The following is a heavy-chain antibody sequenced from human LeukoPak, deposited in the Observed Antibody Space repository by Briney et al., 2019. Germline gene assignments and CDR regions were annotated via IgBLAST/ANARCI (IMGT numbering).Heavy chain of an antibody. CDR2: IYPGDSDT. Sequence: AGESLKISCKGSGYSFTSYWIGWVRQMPGKGLEWMGIIYPGDSDTRYSPSFQGQVTISADKSISTAYLQWSSLKASDTAMYYCARQGEVATTTPGPRNFDYWSQGTLVTVSS. D-gene: IGHD5-24*01. J-gene: IGHJ4*02. V-gene: IGHV5-51*01. CDR1: GYSFTSYW. CDR3: ARQGEVATTTPGPRNFDY.